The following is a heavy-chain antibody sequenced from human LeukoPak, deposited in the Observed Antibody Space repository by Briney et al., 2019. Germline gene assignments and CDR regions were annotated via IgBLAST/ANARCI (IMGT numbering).Heavy chain of an antibody. CDR1: GGSFRVYY. CDR3: ARVRRGSGSYSPYYYGMDV. CDR2: INHSGST. V-gene: IGHV4-34*01. D-gene: IGHD3-10*01. J-gene: IGHJ6*02. Sequence: SETLSLTCEVSGGSFRVYYWNWIRQSPGKGLEWIAEINHSGSTNYNPSLKSRVTISVDTSKNQFSLKLSSVTAADTAVYYCARVRRGSGSYSPYYYGMDVWGQGTTVTVSS.